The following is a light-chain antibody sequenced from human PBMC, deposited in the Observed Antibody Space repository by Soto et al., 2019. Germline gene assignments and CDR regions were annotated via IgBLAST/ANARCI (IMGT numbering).Light chain of an antibody. J-gene: IGLJ2*01. CDR1: SSNIGAGYD. CDR3: QSYDSSLSGWVV. Sequence: QPVLTQPPSVSGAPGQRVTISCTGSSSNIGAGYDVHWYQQLPGTAPKLLIYDNSNRPSGVPDRFSGSKSGTSASLAITGLQAEDEADYYCQSYDSSLSGWVVFGGGTKLTVL. V-gene: IGLV1-40*01. CDR2: DNS.